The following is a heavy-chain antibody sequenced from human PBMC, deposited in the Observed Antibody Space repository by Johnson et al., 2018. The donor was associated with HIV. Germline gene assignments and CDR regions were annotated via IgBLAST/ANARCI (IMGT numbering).Heavy chain of an antibody. Sequence: VQLVESGGGLIQPGGSLRLSCAASGFTVRSNYMSWVRQAPGKGLEWVSVIYSGGSTYYADSVKGRFTISSDNSKNTLYLQMNSLRAEDTAVYYCARVGVGATGLGTGADAFDIWGQGTMVTVSS. D-gene: IGHD1-26*01. J-gene: IGHJ3*02. CDR1: GFTVRSNY. V-gene: IGHV3-53*01. CDR2: IYSGGST. CDR3: ARVGVGATGLGTGADAFDI.